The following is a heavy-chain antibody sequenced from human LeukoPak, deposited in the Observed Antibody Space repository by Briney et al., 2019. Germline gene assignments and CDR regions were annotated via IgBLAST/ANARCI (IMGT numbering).Heavy chain of an antibody. V-gene: IGHV3-11*01. CDR1: GFTFSDYY. Sequence: GGSLRLSCAASGFTFSDYYMSWIRQAPGKGLEWVSYISSSGNIIYYADSVKGRFTISRDNAKNSLYLQLNSLRAEDTAVYYCARRRYNWNAIDYWGQGTLVTVSS. CDR2: ISSSGNII. CDR3: ARRRYNWNAIDY. J-gene: IGHJ4*02. D-gene: IGHD1-20*01.